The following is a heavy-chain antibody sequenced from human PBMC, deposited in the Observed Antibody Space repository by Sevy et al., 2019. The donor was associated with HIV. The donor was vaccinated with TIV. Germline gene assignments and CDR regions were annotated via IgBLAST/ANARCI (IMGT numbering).Heavy chain of an antibody. CDR2: INHSGGT. Sequence: SETLSLTCAAYGGSFSGYYWSGIRQPPGKGLEWIGEINHSGGTKYNPSLKSRVTISVDTSRNQFSLKLSSVTAAVTAVYYCARGPGIAAAAYYYYGMDVWGQGTTVTVSS. V-gene: IGHV4-34*01. D-gene: IGHD6-13*01. CDR1: GGSFSGYY. J-gene: IGHJ6*02. CDR3: ARGPGIAAAAYYYYGMDV.